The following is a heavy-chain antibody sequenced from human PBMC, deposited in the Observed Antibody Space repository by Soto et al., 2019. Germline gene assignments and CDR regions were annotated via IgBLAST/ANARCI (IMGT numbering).Heavy chain of an antibody. CDR1: GFTFSSYV. Sequence: PGGSLSLSCAASGFTFSSYVMHWVRQAPGKGLEWVAVVSNDGSNKDYADSVKGRFTISRDNSKNTLYLQMNSLRAEDTAVYYCTKVLLTYTSRWYHPHFDYWGQGTLVTVSS. V-gene: IGHV3-30*18. CDR2: VSNDGSNK. D-gene: IGHD6-13*01. J-gene: IGHJ4*02. CDR3: TKVLLTYTSRWYHPHFDY.